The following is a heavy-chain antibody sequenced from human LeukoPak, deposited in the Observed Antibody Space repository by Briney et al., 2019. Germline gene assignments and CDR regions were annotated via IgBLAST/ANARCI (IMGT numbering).Heavy chain of an antibody. J-gene: IGHJ4*02. Sequence: SETLSLTCTVSGGSISSYYWSWIRQPAGKGLEWIGRIYTSGSTNYNPSLKSRVTMSIDTSKNQSSLKLSSVTAADTAVYYCARFTVRGVNDYWGQGTLVTVSS. CDR2: IYTSGST. CDR3: ARFTVRGVNDY. D-gene: IGHD3-10*01. V-gene: IGHV4-4*07. CDR1: GGSISSYY.